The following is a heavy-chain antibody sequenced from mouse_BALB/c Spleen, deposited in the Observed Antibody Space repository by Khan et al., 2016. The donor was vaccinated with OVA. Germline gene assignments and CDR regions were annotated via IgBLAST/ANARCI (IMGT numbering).Heavy chain of an antibody. V-gene: IGHV3-2*02. J-gene: IGHJ3*01. CDR3: VCGRAY. CDR1: GYSITSDYA. Sequence: EVQLQESGPGLVKPSQSLSITCTVTGYSITSDYAWNWIRQFPGNKLEWRGYIRYSGRTSYNTTLKSRISITRDTSKNQFFLQLNSGTTEYTATYYCVCGRAYWGQVTLVTVSA. CDR2: IRYSGRT.